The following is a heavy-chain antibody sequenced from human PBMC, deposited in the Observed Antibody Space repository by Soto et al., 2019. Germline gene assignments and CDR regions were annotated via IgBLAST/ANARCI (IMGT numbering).Heavy chain of an antibody. Sequence: QVQLVQSGAEVKKPGASVKVSCKASGYSFSSYTINWVRPAPGQGLEWMGWISANNGVTDFGQKFQDRLTLTTDTSTSTAYMELRRLTSDDTAIYYCARSVPWFDPWGQGTLVTVSS. V-gene: IGHV1-18*01. CDR2: ISANNGVT. J-gene: IGHJ5*02. CDR1: GYSFSSYT. CDR3: ARSVPWFDP.